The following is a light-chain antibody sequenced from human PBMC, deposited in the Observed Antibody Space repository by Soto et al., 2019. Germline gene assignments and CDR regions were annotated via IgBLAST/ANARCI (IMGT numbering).Light chain of an antibody. CDR2: DAS. V-gene: IGKV3-11*01. CDR3: QQRSNCFT. CDR1: QSVSSY. Sequence: EIVLTQSPATLSLSPGERATLSCRASQSVSSYLAWYQQKPGRAPRLLIYDASNRATGIPARFSGGGSRTDFTPTISSLEPEDVAVYYCQQRSNCFTFGPGTKVDIK. J-gene: IGKJ3*01.